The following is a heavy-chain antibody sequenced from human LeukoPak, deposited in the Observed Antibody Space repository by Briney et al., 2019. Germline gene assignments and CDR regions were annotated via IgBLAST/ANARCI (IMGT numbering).Heavy chain of an antibody. CDR1: GFTFSSYA. V-gene: IGHV3-23*01. CDR2: ISGSGGST. Sequence: PGGSLRLSCAASGFTFSSYAMSWVRQAPGKGLEWVSAISGSGGSTYYADSVKGRFTISRDNSKNTLYLQMNSLRAEDTAVYYCAKGPRLGEATLYYYYMDVWGKGTTVTVSS. D-gene: IGHD3-10*01. J-gene: IGHJ6*03. CDR3: AKGPRLGEATLYYYYMDV.